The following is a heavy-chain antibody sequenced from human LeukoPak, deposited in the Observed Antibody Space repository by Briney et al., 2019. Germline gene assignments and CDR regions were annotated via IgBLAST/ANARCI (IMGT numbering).Heavy chain of an antibody. CDR3: AKDRSSSWYYFDY. CDR2: ISGSGGST. CDR1: VFTFSNAW. J-gene: IGHJ4*02. V-gene: IGHV3-23*01. D-gene: IGHD6-13*01. Sequence: GWSLRLSFASCVFTFSNAWMSGVRPAPGKGGEGVSVISGSGGSTYYADSVKGRFTISRDNSKNTLYLQMNSLRAEDTAVYYCAKDRSSSWYYFDYWGQGTLVAVSS.